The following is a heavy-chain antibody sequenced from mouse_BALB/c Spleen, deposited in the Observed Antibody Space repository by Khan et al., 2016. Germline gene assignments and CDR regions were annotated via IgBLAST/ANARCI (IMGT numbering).Heavy chain of an antibody. J-gene: IGHJ3*01. CDR1: GFIFSSYT. CDR2: ISSGGTYT. Sequence: EVELVESGGDLVKPGGSLKLSCAASGFIFSSYTMSWVRQTPEKRLEWVATISSGGTYTYYPDRVKGRFTISRDNAKKTLHLQMSSLKSEDTAMYCCTNIYGGYYEFPYWGQGTLVTVSA. D-gene: IGHD2-3*01. CDR3: TNIYGGYYEFPY. V-gene: IGHV5-6-4*01.